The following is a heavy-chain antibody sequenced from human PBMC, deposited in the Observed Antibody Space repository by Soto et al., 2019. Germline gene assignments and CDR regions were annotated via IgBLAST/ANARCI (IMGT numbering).Heavy chain of an antibody. CDR2: INPNSGGT. CDR3: ATGSAAGPGHYYYYGMDV. V-gene: IGHV1-2*04. J-gene: IGHJ6*02. Sequence: ASVKVSCKASGYTFTGYYMHWVRQAPGQGLEWMGWINPNSGGTSYAQKFQGWVTMTRDTSISTAYMELSRLRSDDTAVYYCATGSAAGPGHYYYYGMDVWGQGTTVTVSS. CDR1: GYTFTGYY. D-gene: IGHD6-13*01.